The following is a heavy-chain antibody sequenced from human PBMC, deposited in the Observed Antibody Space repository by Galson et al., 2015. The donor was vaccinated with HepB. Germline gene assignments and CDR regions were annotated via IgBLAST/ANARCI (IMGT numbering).Heavy chain of an antibody. CDR3: ARATPYCSSTSCYFLSAFDY. CDR2: ISAYNGNT. V-gene: IGHV1-18*04. Sequence: SVKVSCKASGYTFTSCGISWVRQAPGQGLEWMGWISAYNGNTNYAQKLQGRVTMTTDTSTSTAYMELRSLRSDDTAVYYCARATPYCSSTSCYFLSAFDYWGQGTLVTVSS. CDR1: GYTFTSCG. J-gene: IGHJ4*02. D-gene: IGHD2-2*01.